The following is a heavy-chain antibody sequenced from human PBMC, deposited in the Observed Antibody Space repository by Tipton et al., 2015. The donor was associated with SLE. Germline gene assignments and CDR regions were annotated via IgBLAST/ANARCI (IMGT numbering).Heavy chain of an antibody. J-gene: IGHJ6*03. V-gene: IGHV3-9*01. CDR3: ARTASVKKYFYYMDV. Sequence: SLRLSCAASGFNFDDYAMHWVRQAPGKGLEWVSGISWNSGSIGYADSVKGRFTISSDNAKNSLYLQMDSLRAEDTAMYYCARTASVKKYFYYMDVWGKGTTVTVSS. D-gene: IGHD6-19*01. CDR1: GFNFDDYA. CDR2: ISWNSGSI.